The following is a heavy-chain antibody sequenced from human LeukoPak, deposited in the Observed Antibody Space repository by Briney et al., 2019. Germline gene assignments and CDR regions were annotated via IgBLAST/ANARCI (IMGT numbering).Heavy chain of an antibody. CDR2: ISSSSTTI. J-gene: IGHJ4*02. Sequence: PGGSLRLSCAASGFTFSSYSVNWVRQAPGKGLEWVSYISSSSTTIYYADSVKGRFTISRDNAKKSVLLQMNSLRAEDTAVYYCARSNPYFDTSGPLDCWGQGTLVTVSS. D-gene: IGHD3-22*01. CDR1: GFTFSSYS. CDR3: ARSNPYFDTSGPLDC. V-gene: IGHV3-48*01.